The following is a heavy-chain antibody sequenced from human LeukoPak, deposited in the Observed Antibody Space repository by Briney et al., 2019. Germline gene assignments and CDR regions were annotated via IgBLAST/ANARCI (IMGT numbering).Heavy chain of an antibody. CDR1: GFTFSSYA. CDR2: ISGSGGSP. V-gene: IGHV3-23*01. Sequence: GGSLRLSCAASGFTFSSYAMSWVRQDPGKGLEWVSAISGSGGSPYYADSVKGRFTISRDNSKNKLYLQMNSLRAEDTAVYYCAKKLSLGASFHYWGQGTLVTVSS. D-gene: IGHD1-26*01. CDR3: AKKLSLGASFHY. J-gene: IGHJ4*02.